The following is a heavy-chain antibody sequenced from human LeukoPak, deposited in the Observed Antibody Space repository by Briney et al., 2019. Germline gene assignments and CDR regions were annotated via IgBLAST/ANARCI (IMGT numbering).Heavy chain of an antibody. J-gene: IGHJ2*01. V-gene: IGHV4-4*07. CDR3: ARGIWEMATIPYWYFDI. D-gene: IGHD5-24*01. CDR2: ISTSGST. CDR1: GASISDYY. Sequence: SETLSLTCTVSGASISDYYWSWIRQPAGKGLEWIGRISTSGSTNYNPSLNSRVTMSVDTSKNQFSLKLTSVTAADTALYYCARGIWEMATIPYWYFDIWGRGTLVTVSS.